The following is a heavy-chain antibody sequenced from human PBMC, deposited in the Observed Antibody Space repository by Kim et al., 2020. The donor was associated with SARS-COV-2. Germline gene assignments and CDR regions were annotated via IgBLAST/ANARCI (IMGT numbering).Heavy chain of an antibody. J-gene: IGHJ4*02. V-gene: IGHV3-23*01. D-gene: IGHD6-13*01. Sequence: TYYPDSVKGRFTISRDNSKNTLYLQMNSLRAEDTAVYYCANGIAAAGFDYWGQGTLVTVSS. CDR3: ANGIAAAGFDY. CDR2: T.